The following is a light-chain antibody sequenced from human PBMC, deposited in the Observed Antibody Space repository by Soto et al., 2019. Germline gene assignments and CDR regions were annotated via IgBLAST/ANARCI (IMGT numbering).Light chain of an antibody. CDR2: GNS. CDR3: QSYDSSLSGLYVV. J-gene: IGLJ2*01. V-gene: IGLV1-40*01. CDR1: SSNIGAGYD. Sequence: QSVLTQPPSVSGAPGQRVTISCTGSSSNIGAGYDVHWYQQLPGTAPKLLIYGNSNRPSRVPDRFSGSKSGTSASLAITGLQAEDEADYYCQSYDSSLSGLYVVFGGGTQLTVL.